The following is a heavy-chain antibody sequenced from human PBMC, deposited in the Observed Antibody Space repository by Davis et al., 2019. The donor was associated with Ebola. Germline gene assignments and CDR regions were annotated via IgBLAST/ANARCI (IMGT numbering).Heavy chain of an antibody. CDR2: IYYSGST. CDR1: GGSISSYY. V-gene: IGHV4-59*01. D-gene: IGHD6-13*01. Sequence: PSETLSLTCTVSGGSISSYYWSWIRQPPGKGLEWIGYIYYSGSTNYNPSLKSRVTISIDTSKNQFSLNLNSVTAADTAVYYCARSQIAAAGTEWYFDLWGRGTLVTVSS. CDR3: ARSQIAAAGTEWYFDL. J-gene: IGHJ2*01.